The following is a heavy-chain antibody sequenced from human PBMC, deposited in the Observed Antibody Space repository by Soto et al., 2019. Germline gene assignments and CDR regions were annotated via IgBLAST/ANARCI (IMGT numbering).Heavy chain of an antibody. CDR3: AREGSYSAYNFAHGIQLWSFDF. Sequence: SETLSLTCTVSGGSLNTFYWSWVRQPAGKGLEWIGRIFSSGSTSFNPSLESRVAMSVDTSKNHFSLNLSSVTAADMAVYYCAREGSYSAYNFAHGIQLWSFDFWGQGALVTVSS. V-gene: IGHV4-4*07. CDR2: IFSSGST. D-gene: IGHD5-12*01. J-gene: IGHJ4*02. CDR1: GGSLNTFY.